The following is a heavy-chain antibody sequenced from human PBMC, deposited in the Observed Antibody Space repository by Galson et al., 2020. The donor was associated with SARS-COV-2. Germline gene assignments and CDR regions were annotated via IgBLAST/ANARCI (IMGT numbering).Heavy chain of an antibody. CDR3: AKDTNGWSWFDP. CDR2: VYSSGTA. V-gene: IGHV4-61*02. Sequence: SETLSLTCTVSGDSVSIPGSSWNWIRKSAGKGLEWIGRVYSSGTANYSPSLKSRLLISIDASRNQFSLNLNSVTAADTAVYFCAKDTNGWSWFDPWGQGILVSVSS. CDR1: GDSVSIPGSS. J-gene: IGHJ5*02. D-gene: IGHD2-8*01.